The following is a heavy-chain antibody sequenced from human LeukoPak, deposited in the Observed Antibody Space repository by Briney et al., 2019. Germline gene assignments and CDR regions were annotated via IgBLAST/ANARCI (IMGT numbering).Heavy chain of an antibody. CDR3: ARGGSPLSTYYYYYGMDV. J-gene: IGHJ6*02. V-gene: IGHV1-3*01. CDR1: GYTFTSYA. CDR2: INAGNGNT. Sequence: ASVKVSCKASGYTFTSYAMHWVRQAPGQRLEWMGWINAGNGNTKYSQKFQGRVTITRDTSASTAYMELSSLRSEDTAVYYCARGGSPLSTYYYYYGMDVWGQGTTVTVSS.